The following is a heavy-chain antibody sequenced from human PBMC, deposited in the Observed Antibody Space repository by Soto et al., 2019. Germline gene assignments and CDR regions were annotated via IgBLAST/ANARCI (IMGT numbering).Heavy chain of an antibody. Sequence: PGGSLSLSCAASGFTFSSYGMHWVRQAPGKGLEWVAAISYDGNSKYYADSVKGRFTISRDNSKNTLYLQMNSLRLEDTAVYHCAKDQPPSMIADAFDIWGQGTVVTVSS. V-gene: IGHV3-30*18. D-gene: IGHD2-21*01. CDR2: ISYDGNSK. CDR3: AKDQPPSMIADAFDI. J-gene: IGHJ3*02. CDR1: GFTFSSYG.